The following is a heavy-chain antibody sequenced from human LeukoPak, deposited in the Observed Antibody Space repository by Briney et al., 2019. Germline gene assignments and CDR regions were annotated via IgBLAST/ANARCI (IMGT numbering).Heavy chain of an antibody. CDR3: ARGTLLDDFWSGYYLRSPPLFDY. Sequence: SETLSLTCTVSGGSISSGGYYWSWIRQHPGKGLEWIGYIYYSGSTYYNPSLKSRVTISVDTSKNQFSLKLSSVTAADTAVYYCARGTLLDDFWSGYYLRSPPLFDYWGQGTLVTVSS. J-gene: IGHJ4*02. V-gene: IGHV4-31*03. CDR1: GGSISSGGYY. CDR2: IYYSGST. D-gene: IGHD3-3*01.